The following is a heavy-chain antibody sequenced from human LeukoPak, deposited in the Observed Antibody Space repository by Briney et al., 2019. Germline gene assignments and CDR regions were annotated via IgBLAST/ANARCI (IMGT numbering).Heavy chain of an antibody. CDR1: GYTFTSNY. CDR3: ARDQEGFDY. V-gene: IGHV1-46*01. Sequence: ASVKVSCKASGYTFTSNYIQWVRQAPGQGLEWVGMIYPRDGSTSYAQNFQGRVTVTRDTSTSTVHMELSGLTSEDTAVYYCARDQEGFDYWGQGTLVTVSS. J-gene: IGHJ4*02. CDR2: IYPRDGST.